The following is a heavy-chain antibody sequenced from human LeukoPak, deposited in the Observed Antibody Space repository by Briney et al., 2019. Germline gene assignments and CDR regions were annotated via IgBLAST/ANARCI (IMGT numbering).Heavy chain of an antibody. CDR3: AKKWSGDYDSSDVNDAFDI. Sequence: GGSLRLSCAASGFTFSSYAMHWVRQAPGKGLEWATFIQYDGTNKYYADSVKGRFTISRDNSKNTLYLQMNSLRPEDTAVYYCAKKWSGDYDSSDVNDAFDIWGQGTMVTVSS. D-gene: IGHD3-22*01. CDR1: GFTFSSYA. V-gene: IGHV3-30*02. CDR2: IQYDGTNK. J-gene: IGHJ3*02.